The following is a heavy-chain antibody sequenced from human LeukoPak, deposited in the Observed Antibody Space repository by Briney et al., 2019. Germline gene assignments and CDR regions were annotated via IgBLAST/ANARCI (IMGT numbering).Heavy chain of an antibody. CDR1: VFTYNNYA. D-gene: IGHD6-13*01. J-gene: IGHJ6*02. CDR3: AKAPAAATKYYYGMDV. V-gene: IGHV3-23*01. CDR2: ISGSDWAT. Sequence: GGSLSLSCAASVFTYNNYAMSWVRRAPGKGVVWVSAISGSDWATLYAVSVKGRFTISRDNSKNTMFLHMNSVRVEDTAVYYCAKAPAAATKYYYGMDVWGQGTTVTVSS.